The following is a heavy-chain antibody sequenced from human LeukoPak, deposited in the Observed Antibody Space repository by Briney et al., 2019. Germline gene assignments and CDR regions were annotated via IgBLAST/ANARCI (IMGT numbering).Heavy chain of an antibody. D-gene: IGHD6-19*01. CDR1: GGTFSRYA. Sequence: SVTLSCKASGGTFSRYAISWVRQAPGQGLEWMGGIIPMFGIANYAQKFQGRVTITADESTSTAYMELSSLRSEDTAVYYCARDRPYTGGWRGFDYWGQGTLVTVSS. V-gene: IGHV1-69*13. J-gene: IGHJ4*02. CDR2: IIPMFGIA. CDR3: ARDRPYTGGWRGFDY.